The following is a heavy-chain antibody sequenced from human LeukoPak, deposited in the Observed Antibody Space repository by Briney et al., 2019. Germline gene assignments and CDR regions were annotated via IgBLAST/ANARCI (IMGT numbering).Heavy chain of an antibody. CDR3: ARGVSPDY. Sequence: PSETLSLTCAVYGGSFSGYYWSWIRQPPGKGLEWIGEINHGGSTNYNPSLKSRVTISVDTSKNQFSLKLSSVTAADTAVYHCARGVSPDYWGQGTLVTVSS. CDR2: INHGGST. V-gene: IGHV4-34*01. J-gene: IGHJ4*02. CDR1: GGSFSGYY.